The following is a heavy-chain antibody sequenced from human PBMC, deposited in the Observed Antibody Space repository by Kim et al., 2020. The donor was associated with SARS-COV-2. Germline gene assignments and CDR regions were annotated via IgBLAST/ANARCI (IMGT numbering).Heavy chain of an antibody. D-gene: IGHD3-22*01. CDR3: ARLIVAAGEAY. Sequence: TNYAQKFQGRVTMTRDTSISTAYMELSRLRSDDTAVYYCARLIVAAGEAYWGQGTLVTVSS. CDR2: T. V-gene: IGHV1-2*02. J-gene: IGHJ4*02.